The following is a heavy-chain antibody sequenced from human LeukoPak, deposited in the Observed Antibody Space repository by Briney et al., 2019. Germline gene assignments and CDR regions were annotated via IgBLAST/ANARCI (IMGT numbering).Heavy chain of an antibody. CDR1: GASINSHSYY. CDR2: VFYDGTS. Sequence: SETLSLTCTVSGASINSHSYYWGWVRQAPGKWMEWIGSVFYDGTSYSNPSLTSRAAVFVDTSRNQFSLDLSFVTAADTALYYCVRHISTNTGYFDSCGQGSLVSVSS. D-gene: IGHD2/OR15-2a*01. CDR3: VRHISTNTGYFDS. J-gene: IGHJ4*02. V-gene: IGHV4-39*01.